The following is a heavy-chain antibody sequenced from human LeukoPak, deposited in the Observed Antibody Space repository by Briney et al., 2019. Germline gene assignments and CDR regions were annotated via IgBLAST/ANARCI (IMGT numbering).Heavy chain of an antibody. Sequence: SETLSLTYTVSGGSISSYYWSWMRQPPGKGLEWGGYIYYCGSTNYNPSLKSRVTISVDSSKNQFSLKLSSVTAADTAVYYCAGGIAAAGTINYYYYYGMDVWGQGNTVTVSS. J-gene: IGHJ6*02. CDR1: GGSISSYY. V-gene: IGHV4-59*01. CDR2: IYYCGST. CDR3: AGGIAAAGTINYYYYYGMDV. D-gene: IGHD6-13*01.